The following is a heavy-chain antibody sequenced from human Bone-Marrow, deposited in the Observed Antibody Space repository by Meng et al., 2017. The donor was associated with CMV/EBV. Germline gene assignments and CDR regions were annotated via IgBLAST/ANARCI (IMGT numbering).Heavy chain of an antibody. CDR1: GGSFSGYY. D-gene: IGHD1-26*01. V-gene: IGHV4-34*01. Sequence: SETLSLTCAVYGGSFSGYYWSWIRQPPGKGLEWIGEINHSGSTNYNPSLKSRVTISVDTSKNQFSLKLSSVTAADTAVYYCARDSTIVGVKGYYYGMDVWGQGTTVTVSS. CDR2: INHSGST. CDR3: ARDSTIVGVKGYYYGMDV. J-gene: IGHJ6*02.